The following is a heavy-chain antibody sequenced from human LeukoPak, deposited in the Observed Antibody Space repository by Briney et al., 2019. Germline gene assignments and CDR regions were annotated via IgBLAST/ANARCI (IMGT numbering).Heavy chain of an antibody. J-gene: IGHJ1*01. D-gene: IGHD2-8*01. CDR2: INPNSGGT. V-gene: IGHV1-2*02. Sequence: ASVKVSCKASGYTFTGYYMHWVRQAPGQGLEWMGWINPNSGGTNYAQKFQGRVTMTRDTSISTAYMELSRLRSDDTAVYYCARESYAISGHRYFQDWGQGTLVTVSS. CDR3: ARESYAISGHRYFQD. CDR1: GYTFTGYY.